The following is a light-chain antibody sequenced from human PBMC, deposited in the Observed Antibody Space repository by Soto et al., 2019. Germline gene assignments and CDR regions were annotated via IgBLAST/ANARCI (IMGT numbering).Light chain of an antibody. CDR1: QSLTNSR. CDR2: GGS. J-gene: IGKJ3*01. Sequence: EIVLTQSPGTLSLSPGERATLSCRASQSLTNSRLAWYQQKPGQAPKVLIYGGSNRATGIPDRFSGSGSGTDFTLTISSLEPEDFAVYYCQQRSNWPSTFGPGTKVDIK. V-gene: IGKV3D-20*02. CDR3: QQRSNWPST.